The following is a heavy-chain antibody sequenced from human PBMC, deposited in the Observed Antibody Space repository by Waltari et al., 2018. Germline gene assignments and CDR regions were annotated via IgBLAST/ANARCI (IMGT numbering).Heavy chain of an antibody. J-gene: IGHJ6*02. D-gene: IGHD2-15*01. V-gene: IGHV4-59*11. CDR3: ARDQDGVDV. CDR2: LYSSGST. CDR1: GGSISSHY. Sequence: QVQLQESGPGLVKPSETLSLTCTVSGGSISSHYWSWIRQPPGKGLEWIGYLYSSGSTNYNPSLKSRVTISVDTSKNQFSLKLSSVTAADTAVYYCARDQDGVDVWGQGTTVTVSS.